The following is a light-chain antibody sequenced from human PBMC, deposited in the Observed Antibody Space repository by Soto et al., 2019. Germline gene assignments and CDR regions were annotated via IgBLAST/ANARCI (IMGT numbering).Light chain of an antibody. CDR1: QSLLHSNGNIY. CDR3: MQAIQAPRT. Sequence: DIVLTQSPLSLPVTPGEPASISCRSSQSLLHSNGNIYLYWYLQKPGQSPQLLIYLGSMRAAGVHSRFNGGGLSTDFTLKITRVEAEDVGVYYCMQAIQAPRTFGLGTKVEIK. V-gene: IGKV2-28*01. CDR2: LGS. J-gene: IGKJ1*01.